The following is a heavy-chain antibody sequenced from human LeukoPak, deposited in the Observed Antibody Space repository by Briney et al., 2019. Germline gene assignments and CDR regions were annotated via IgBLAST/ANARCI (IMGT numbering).Heavy chain of an antibody. CDR3: AYSSGGYIGYS. CDR1: GGSISSGCYY. D-gene: IGHD6-19*01. J-gene: IGHJ4*02. CDR2: IYYSGST. V-gene: IGHV4-31*03. Sequence: SETLSLTCTVSGGSISSGCYYWSWIRQHPGKGLEWIRYIYYSGSTYYNSSLNRRDTISVDTSKNQFSLKQSSVTAADTAVYYCAYSSGGYIGYSWGQGTLVTVSS.